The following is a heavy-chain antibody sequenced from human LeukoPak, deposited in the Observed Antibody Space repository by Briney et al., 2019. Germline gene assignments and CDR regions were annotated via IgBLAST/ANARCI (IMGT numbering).Heavy chain of an antibody. CDR2: IEPSDSYT. J-gene: IGHJ4*02. CDR3: ASQPGYCSSTSCYEYY. Sequence: GEALKISCKGSGYSFTSYWISWVRPMPGKGLGWGGRIEPSDSYTNYSPSFQGHVTISADKSISTAYLQWSSLKASDTAMYYCASQPGYCSSTSCYEYYWGQGTLVTVSS. CDR1: GYSFTSYW. D-gene: IGHD2-2*03. V-gene: IGHV5-10-1*01.